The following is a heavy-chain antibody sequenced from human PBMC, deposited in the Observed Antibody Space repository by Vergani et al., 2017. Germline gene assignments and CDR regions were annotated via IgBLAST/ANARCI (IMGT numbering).Heavy chain of an antibody. D-gene: IGHD6-19*01. CDR2: ISSSSSTI. V-gene: IGHV3-48*04. CDR3: ARGAVAEFGLDYYYYYGMDV. Sequence: EVQLVESGGGLVQPGGSLRLSCAASGFTFSSYSMNWVRQAPGKGLEWVSYISSSSSTIYYADSVTGRFTISRDNAKNSLYLQMNSLRAEDTAVYYCARGAVAEFGLDYYYYYGMDVWGQGTTVTVSS. J-gene: IGHJ6*02. CDR1: GFTFSSYS.